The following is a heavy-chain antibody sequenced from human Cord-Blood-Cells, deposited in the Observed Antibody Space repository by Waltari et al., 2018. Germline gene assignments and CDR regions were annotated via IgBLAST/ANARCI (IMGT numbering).Heavy chain of an antibody. Sequence: EVQLVESGGGLVKPGGSLRPSCAASGFTFRISSMNWVRQAPGKGLEWVSSISSSSSYIYYADSVKGRFTISRDNAKNSLYLQMNSLRAEDTTVYYCARDGTGDYFDYWGQGTLVTVSS. D-gene: IGHD7-27*01. CDR3: ARDGTGDYFDY. V-gene: IGHV3-21*01. J-gene: IGHJ4*02. CDR1: GFTFRISS. CDR2: ISSSSSYI.